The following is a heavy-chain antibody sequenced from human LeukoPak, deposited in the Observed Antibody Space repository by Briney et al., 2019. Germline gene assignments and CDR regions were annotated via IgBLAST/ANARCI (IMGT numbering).Heavy chain of an antibody. CDR3: AKKYGSGSYYFDY. CDR1: GITISNYA. CDR2: ISGSGGSA. J-gene: IGHJ4*02. D-gene: IGHD3-10*01. V-gene: IGHV3-23*01. Sequence: GGSLRLSCVVSGITISNYAMSWVRQPPGKGLEWVSSISGSGGSAYNADSVKGRFTISRDNSKNTLYLQMNSLRSEDTAVYYCAKKYGSGSYYFDYWGRGTLVTVSS.